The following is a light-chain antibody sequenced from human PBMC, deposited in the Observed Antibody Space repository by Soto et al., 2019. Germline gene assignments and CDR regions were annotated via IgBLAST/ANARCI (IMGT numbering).Light chain of an antibody. CDR2: AAS. Sequence: DIQMTQSPSSVSASVGDRVTITCRASQDISNWLAWYQQKPGKAPKLLIYAASSLQSGGPSRFSGSRSGTDFTLTISSLQPEDFATYFCQQAHSFPITFGQGTRLEIK. CDR1: QDISNW. CDR3: QQAHSFPIT. J-gene: IGKJ5*01. V-gene: IGKV1-12*01.